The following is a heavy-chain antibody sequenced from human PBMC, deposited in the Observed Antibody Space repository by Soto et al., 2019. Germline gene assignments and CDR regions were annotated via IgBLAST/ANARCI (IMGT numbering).Heavy chain of an antibody. Sequence: QVQLVQSGAEVKKPGASVKVSCKASGYTFTSYDINWVRQATGQGLEWMGWMNPNSGNTGYAQKFQGRVTQTRKTARSKAYMELSRQRSEDTAVYYGAREKVGAVDYWGQGTLVTVSS. CDR3: AREKVGAVDY. V-gene: IGHV1-8*01. CDR2: MNPNSGNT. J-gene: IGHJ4*02. D-gene: IGHD1-26*01. CDR1: GYTFTSYD.